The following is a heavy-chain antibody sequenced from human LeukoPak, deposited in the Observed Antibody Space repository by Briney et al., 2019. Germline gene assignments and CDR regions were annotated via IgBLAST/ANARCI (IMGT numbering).Heavy chain of an antibody. CDR2: IYYSGST. CDR3: ARGRGFYFDY. Sequence: PSETLSLTCTVSGGSISSGGYYWSWIRQHPGKGLEWIGYIYYSGSTYYNPSLKSRVTISVDTPKNQFSLKLSSVTAADTAVYYCARGRGFYFDYWGQGTLVTVSS. J-gene: IGHJ4*02. CDR1: GGSISSGGYY. V-gene: IGHV4-31*03. D-gene: IGHD3-10*01.